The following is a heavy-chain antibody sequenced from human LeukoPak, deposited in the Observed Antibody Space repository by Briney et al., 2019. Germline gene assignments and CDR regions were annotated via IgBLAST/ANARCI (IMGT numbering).Heavy chain of an antibody. CDR3: ARRAYDFWSGSQIYGMDV. CDR2: MSPNGGNT. CDR1: GYTFTSYD. Sequence: ASVKVSCKASGYTFTSYDINWVRQATGQGLEWMGWMSPNGGNTGYAQKFQGRVTMTRNTFISTAYMELSSLRSEGTAVYYCARRAYDFWSGSQIYGMDVWGQGTTVTVSS. J-gene: IGHJ6*02. D-gene: IGHD3-3*01. V-gene: IGHV1-8*01.